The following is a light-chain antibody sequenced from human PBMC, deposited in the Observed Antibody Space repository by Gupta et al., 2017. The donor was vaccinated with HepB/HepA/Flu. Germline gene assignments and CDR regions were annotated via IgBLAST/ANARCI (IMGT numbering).Light chain of an antibody. V-gene: IGLV1-40*01. CDR2: GNT. CDR3: QSYDSSLSGVI. Sequence: QSVLTQPPSVSGAPGQRVTISCTGSSSNIGADYDVNWYQHLPGTAPKRLIYGNTKRPSGVPYRFSGSKSGTSASLAITGLQAEDEADYHCQSYDSSLSGVIFGGGTKLTVL. CDR1: SSNIGADYD. J-gene: IGLJ2*01.